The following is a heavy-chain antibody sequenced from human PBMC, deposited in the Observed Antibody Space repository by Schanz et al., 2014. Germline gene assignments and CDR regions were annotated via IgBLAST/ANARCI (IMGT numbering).Heavy chain of an antibody. CDR1: GFTFSSYA. D-gene: IGHD3-9*01. J-gene: IGHJ4*02. Sequence: VQLVESGGGVVRPGGSLRLSCAGSGFTFSSYAMSWVRQTPGKGLEWVSAINGNGGITYYADPVKGRFTISRDNSKNTLYLQMNSLRAEDTAVYYCAKDHAGSDILTALGNWGQGTLVTVSS. CDR2: INGNGGIT. CDR3: AKDHAGSDILTALGN. V-gene: IGHV3-23*04.